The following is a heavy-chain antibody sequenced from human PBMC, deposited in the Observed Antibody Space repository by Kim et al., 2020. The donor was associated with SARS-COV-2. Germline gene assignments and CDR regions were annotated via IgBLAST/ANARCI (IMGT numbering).Heavy chain of an antibody. V-gene: IGHV1-18*01. CDR3: ARVPHTAMVTYYYYGMDV. Sequence: ASVKVSCKASGYTFTSYGISWVRQAPGQGLEWMGWISAYNGNTNYAQKLQGRVTMTTDTSTSTAYMELRSLRSDDTAVYYCARVPHTAMVTYYYYGMDVWGQGTTVTVSS. D-gene: IGHD5-18*01. J-gene: IGHJ6*02. CDR1: GYTFTSYG. CDR2: ISAYNGNT.